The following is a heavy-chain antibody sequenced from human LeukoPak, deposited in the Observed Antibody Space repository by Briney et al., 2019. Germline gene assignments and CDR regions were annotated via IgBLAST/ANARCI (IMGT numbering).Heavy chain of an antibody. D-gene: IGHD3-10*01. CDR3: ARDYSGSLDY. Sequence: PSETLSLTCAVSGGSLSSAHGWSWIRQPPGKGLEWIGYSQNSGCTNCNPSLKSRVTISVDTSKNQFSLKLSSVTAADTAVYYCARDYSGSLDYWGQGTLVTVSS. V-gene: IGHV4-61*01. CDR2: SQNSGCT. CDR1: GGSLSSAHG. J-gene: IGHJ4*02.